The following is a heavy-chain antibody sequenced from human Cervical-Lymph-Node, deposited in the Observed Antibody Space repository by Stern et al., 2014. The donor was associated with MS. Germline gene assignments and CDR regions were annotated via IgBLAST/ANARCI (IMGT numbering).Heavy chain of an antibody. CDR3: ARLRGSQGYWNGFDI. J-gene: IGHJ3*02. Sequence: VQLVQSGAEVKKPGESLRISCKGSGYSFTTHWIGWGRQVPGKGLEWMGIIYPGDSDTSYSPSFDALSTISGDKSVNTAILQWSSLKASDTAMYYCARLRGSQGYWNGFDIWGQGTMVTVSS. V-gene: IGHV5-51*03. CDR2: IYPGDSDT. D-gene: IGHD3-22*01. CDR1: GYSFTTHW.